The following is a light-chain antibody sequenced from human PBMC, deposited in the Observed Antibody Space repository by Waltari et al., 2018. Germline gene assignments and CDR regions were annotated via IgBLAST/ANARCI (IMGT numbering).Light chain of an antibody. CDR1: RDDTGNYRY. J-gene: IGLJ2*01. CDR2: EVT. V-gene: IGLV2-14*01. Sequence: QSALTQPASVSGSPGQSITLSCTGTRDDTGNYRYLSWYQQHSGRAPKLTLYEVTNRPSGVSDRFSGSKSGNTASLTISGLQTEDEADYYCAAYASANTLLFGGGTQLTVL. CDR3: AAYASANTLL.